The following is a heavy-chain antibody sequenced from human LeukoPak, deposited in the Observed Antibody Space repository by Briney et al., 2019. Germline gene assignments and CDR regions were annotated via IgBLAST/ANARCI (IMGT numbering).Heavy chain of an antibody. CDR1: GGSISSYY. Sequence: SETLSLTCTVSGGSISSYYWSWIRQPAGKGLEWIGRIYTSGSTNYNPSLKSRVTISVDKSKNQFSLKLSSATAADTAVYYCARESSSGWYGGFDYWGQGTLVTVSS. CDR3: ARESSSGWYGGFDY. CDR2: IYTSGST. J-gene: IGHJ4*02. D-gene: IGHD6-19*01. V-gene: IGHV4-4*07.